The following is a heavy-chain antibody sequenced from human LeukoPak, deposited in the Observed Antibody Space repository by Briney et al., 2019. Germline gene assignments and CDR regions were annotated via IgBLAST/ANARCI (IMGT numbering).Heavy chain of an antibody. Sequence: GGSLRLSCAASGFTFSSYAMSWVRQAPGKGLEWVSAISGSGGSTYYADSVKGRFTISRDNSKNTLYLQMNSLRAEDTAVYYRAKDPPRYSSSWYGDDAFDIWGQGTMVTVSS. D-gene: IGHD6-13*01. V-gene: IGHV3-23*01. CDR1: GFTFSSYA. J-gene: IGHJ3*02. CDR3: AKDPPRYSSSWYGDDAFDI. CDR2: ISGSGGST.